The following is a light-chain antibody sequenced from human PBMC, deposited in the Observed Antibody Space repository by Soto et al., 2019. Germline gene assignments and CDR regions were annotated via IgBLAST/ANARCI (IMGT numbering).Light chain of an antibody. V-gene: IGKV3-11*01. J-gene: IGKJ4*01. Sequence: EIVLTQSPATLSLSPGERATLSCSASQSVSSYLAWYQQKPGQAPRLLIYDASNRATGIPARFSGSGSGTDFTLTISSLEPEDFAVYYCQQRSNWPPETFGGGTKVDIK. CDR3: QQRSNWPPET. CDR2: DAS. CDR1: QSVSSY.